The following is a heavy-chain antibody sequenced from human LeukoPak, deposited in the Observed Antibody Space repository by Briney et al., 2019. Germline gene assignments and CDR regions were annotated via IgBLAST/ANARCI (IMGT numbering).Heavy chain of an antibody. D-gene: IGHD2-2*01. V-gene: IGHV5-51*01. CDR2: IYPDYSET. CDR1: GYIFSTSW. J-gene: IGHJ4*02. Sequence: GESLKISCKGSGYIFSTSWIGWVRQMPGKGLEWMGIIYPDYSETTYSPSFEGHGSITADESVRTAYLQRMNLNDSDTAMVYLARTMPGVFDYWGQGTLVTVSS. CDR3: ARTMPGVFDY.